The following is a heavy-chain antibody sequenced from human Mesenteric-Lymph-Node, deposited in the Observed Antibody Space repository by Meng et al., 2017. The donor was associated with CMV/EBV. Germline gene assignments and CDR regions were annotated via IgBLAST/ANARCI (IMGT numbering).Heavy chain of an antibody. CDR2: INHSGIT. V-gene: IGHV4-34*01. D-gene: IGHD1-26*01. CDR3: ARRIVGASWFDP. J-gene: IGHJ5*02. CDR1: GGSFSGYY. Sequence: TCTVYGGSFSGYYWTWIRQPPGKGLEWIGEINHSGITNYDPSLKSRVAISLDTSRNQFSLKLTSVTAADTAVYYCARRIVGASWFDPWGQGTLVTVSS.